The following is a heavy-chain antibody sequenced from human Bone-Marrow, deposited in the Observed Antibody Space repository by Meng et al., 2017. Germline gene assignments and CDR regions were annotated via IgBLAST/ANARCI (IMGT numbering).Heavy chain of an antibody. CDR1: GGIFSNYV. CDR3: ARKAGNCISTTCYSLDY. D-gene: IGHD2-2*01. V-gene: IGHV1-69*05. CDR2: INAVFGTT. Sequence: SVKVSCKALGGIFSNYVIGWVRQAPGQGLEWMGGINAVFGTTNYAQKFQGRVTITTDESTSTVYMELTRLTSEDTAVYFCARKAGNCISTTCYSLDYWGQGTLVTVSS. J-gene: IGHJ4*02.